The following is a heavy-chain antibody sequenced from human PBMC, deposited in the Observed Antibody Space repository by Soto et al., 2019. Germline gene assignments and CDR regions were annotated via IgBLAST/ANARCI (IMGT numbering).Heavy chain of an antibody. CDR1: GFTVSSNY. CDR2: IYSGGST. CDR3: ASSIVGATQTFDY. V-gene: IGHV3-53*02. D-gene: IGHD1-26*01. J-gene: IGHJ4*02. Sequence: EVQLVETGGGLIQPGGSLRLSCAASGFTVSSNYMSWVRQAPGKGLEWVSVIYSGGSTYYADSVKGRFTISRDNSKNTLYLQMNSLRAEDTAVYYCASSIVGATQTFDYWGQGTLVTVSS.